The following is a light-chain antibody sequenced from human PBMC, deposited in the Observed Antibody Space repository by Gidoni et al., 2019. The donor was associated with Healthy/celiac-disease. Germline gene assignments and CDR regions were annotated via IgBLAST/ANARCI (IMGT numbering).Light chain of an antibody. CDR2: DAS. J-gene: IGKJ5*01. CDR1: QSVSSY. V-gene: IGKV3-11*01. Sequence: EIVFTQSPATLSLSPGERATLSCRASQSVSSYLAWYQQKPGQAPRLLLDDASNRATGIPAMCSGSGSGTDCTLTSSSLEPEDFAVYYCQQRSNGAITFGQGTRLEIK. CDR3: QQRSNGAIT.